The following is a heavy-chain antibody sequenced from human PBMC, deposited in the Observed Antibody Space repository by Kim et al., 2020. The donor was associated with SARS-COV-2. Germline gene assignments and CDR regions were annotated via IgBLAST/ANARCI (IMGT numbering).Heavy chain of an antibody. V-gene: IGHV3-23*01. Sequence: GGSLRLSCAPSGFTFSSFGMSWVRQAPGKGLEWVSAIRNSGDNTYHADSVKGRFTTSRDNSKNTLYLQMNSLRAEDTATYYCARSGIEYYMDVWGQGTPVTVSS. D-gene: IGHD1-26*01. CDR1: GFTFSSFG. CDR3: ARSGIEYYMDV. J-gene: IGHJ6*03. CDR2: IRNSGDNT.